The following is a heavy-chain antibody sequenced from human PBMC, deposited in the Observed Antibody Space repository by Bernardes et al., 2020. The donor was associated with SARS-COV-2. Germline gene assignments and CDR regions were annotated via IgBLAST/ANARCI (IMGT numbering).Heavy chain of an antibody. CDR3: ARGRSSSWYGIYYFDY. CDR1: GFTFSDYY. CDR2: ISSSSSYT. Sequence: GVLRLSCAASGFTFSDYYMSWIRQAPGKGLEWVSYISSSSSYTNYADSVKGRFTISRDNAKNSLYLQMNSLRAEDTAVYYCARGRSSSWYGIYYFDYWGQGTLVTVSS. V-gene: IGHV3-11*05. D-gene: IGHD6-13*01. J-gene: IGHJ4*02.